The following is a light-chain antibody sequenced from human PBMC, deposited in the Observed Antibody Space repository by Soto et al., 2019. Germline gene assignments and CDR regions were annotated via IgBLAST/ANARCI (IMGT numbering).Light chain of an antibody. CDR2: VVS. V-gene: IGLV2-8*01. J-gene: IGLJ2*01. CDR3: SSYAGTPFLV. CDR1: SGDVGGYNF. Sequence: QSALTQPPSASGSPGQSVTISCTGTSGDVGGYNFVSWYQQDPGKAPKLMVYVVSKRPSGVTDRFSGSKSGNTASLTVSGLQAEDEADYYCSSYAGTPFLVFGGGTNLTVL.